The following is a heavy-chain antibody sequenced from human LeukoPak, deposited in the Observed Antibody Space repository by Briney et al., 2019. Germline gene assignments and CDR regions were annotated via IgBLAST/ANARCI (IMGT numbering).Heavy chain of an antibody. V-gene: IGHV3-64D*06. D-gene: IGHD4-23*01. Sequence: GGSLRLSCSASEFTFSDSAMHWVRQAPGKGLEYIAAISSNGGSTYYADSVKGRFTISRDNSKSTLYLQVSSLRAEDTAVYYCAKLKDGGNYWYFDLWGRGTLVTVSS. CDR1: EFTFSDSA. J-gene: IGHJ2*01. CDR3: AKLKDGGNYWYFDL. CDR2: ISSNGGST.